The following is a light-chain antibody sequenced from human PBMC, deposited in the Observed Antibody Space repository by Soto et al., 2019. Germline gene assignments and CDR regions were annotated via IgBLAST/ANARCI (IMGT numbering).Light chain of an antibody. CDR2: DAS. J-gene: IGKJ4*01. CDR3: QQYNSWAT. CDR1: QSIGRW. V-gene: IGKV1-5*01. Sequence: DIQMTQSPSTLSASVGDRVTITCRASQSIGRWLAWYQQKPGRAPKLLIYDASTLQSGVPSRFSGSGSVTEFTLTVSSLQPDDIATYYCQQYNSWATFGGGTKVEIK.